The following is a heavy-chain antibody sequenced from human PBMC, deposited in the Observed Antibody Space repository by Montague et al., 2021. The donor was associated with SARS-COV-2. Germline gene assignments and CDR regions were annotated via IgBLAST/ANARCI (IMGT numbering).Heavy chain of an antibody. CDR2: INHSGST. D-gene: IGHD6-6*01. CDR1: GGSFSGYY. CDR3: ARGVRQLGVRYYYYYIDV. J-gene: IGHJ6*03. Sequence: SDPLSLTCAVYGGSFSGYYWSWIRQPPGKGLEWIGEINHSGSTNYNPSLKSRVTISMDTSKNQFSLKLSSVTAADTAVYYCARGVRQLGVRYYYYYIDVWDKGTTVTVSS. V-gene: IGHV4-34*01.